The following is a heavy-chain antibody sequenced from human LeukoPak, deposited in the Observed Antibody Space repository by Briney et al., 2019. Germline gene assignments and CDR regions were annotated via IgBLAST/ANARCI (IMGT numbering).Heavy chain of an antibody. J-gene: IGHJ4*02. CDR3: AKDVRQFGYFDS. CDR1: GFTVSSNS. V-gene: IGHV3-53*01. CDR2: IYSDNT. Sequence: GGSLRLSCTVSGFTVSSNSMSWVRQAPGKGLEWVSFIYSDNTHYSDSVKGRFTISRDNSKNTLYLQMNSLRAEDTAIYYCAKDVRQFGYFDSWGQGTLVTVSS. D-gene: IGHD3-10*01.